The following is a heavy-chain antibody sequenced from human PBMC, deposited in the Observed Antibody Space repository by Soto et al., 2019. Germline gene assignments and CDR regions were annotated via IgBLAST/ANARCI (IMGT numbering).Heavy chain of an antibody. CDR3: AKDSGYYDFWSGYSDYYYGMDV. CDR1: GFTFSSYG. D-gene: IGHD3-3*01. Sequence: HPGGSLRLSCAASGFTFSSYGMHWVRQAPGKGLEWVAVISYDGSNKYYADSVKGRFTISRDNSKNTLYLQMNSLRAEDTAVYYCAKDSGYYDFWSGYSDYYYGMDVWGQGTTVTVSS. CDR2: ISYDGSNK. V-gene: IGHV3-30*18. J-gene: IGHJ6*02.